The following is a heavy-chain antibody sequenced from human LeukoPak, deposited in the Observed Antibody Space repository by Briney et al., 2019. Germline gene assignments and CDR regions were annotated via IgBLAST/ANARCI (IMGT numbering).Heavy chain of an antibody. J-gene: IGHJ4*02. CDR1: GGSISSSSYY. CDR2: IYYSGST. Sequence: SETLSLTCTVSGGSISSSSYYWGWIRQPPGKGLEWIGSIYYSGSTYYNPSLKSRVTISVDTSKNQFSLKLSSVTAADTAVYYCARGIRRGYSYARGIWFDYWGQGTLVTVSS. D-gene: IGHD5-18*01. V-gene: IGHV4-39*07. CDR3: ARGIRRGYSYARGIWFDY.